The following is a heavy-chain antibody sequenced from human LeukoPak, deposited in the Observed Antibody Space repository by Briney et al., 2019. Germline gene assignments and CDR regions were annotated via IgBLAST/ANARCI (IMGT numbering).Heavy chain of an antibody. V-gene: IGHV1-8*01. J-gene: IGHJ4*02. CDR3: AATVQFCTSTHCPWPFDY. D-gene: IGHD2/OR15-2a*01. CDR2: MNPNCGNT. CDR1: GYTFTSYD. Sequence: ASVKVSCKASGYTFTSYDINWLRQATGQGLERGGWMNPNCGNTGYAQEDQGRVSMTTDTSTSTDYMELKSLRSDVKAVYFCAATVQFCTSTHCPWPFDYWGQGTLVTVSS.